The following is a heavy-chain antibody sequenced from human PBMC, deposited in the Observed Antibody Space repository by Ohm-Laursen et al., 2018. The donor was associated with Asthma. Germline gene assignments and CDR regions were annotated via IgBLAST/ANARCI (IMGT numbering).Heavy chain of an antibody. V-gene: IGHV3-23*01. D-gene: IGHD4-17*01. CDR2: ISGSGGGT. CDR1: GFTFSSYA. CDR3: AKRKTTVTTSDAFDI. J-gene: IGHJ3*02. Sequence: SLRLSCTASGFTFSSYAMSWVRQAPGKGLEWVSAISGSGGGTYYADSVKGRFTISRDNSKNTLYLQMNSLRAEDTAVYYCAKRKTTVTTSDAFDIWGQGTMVTVSS.